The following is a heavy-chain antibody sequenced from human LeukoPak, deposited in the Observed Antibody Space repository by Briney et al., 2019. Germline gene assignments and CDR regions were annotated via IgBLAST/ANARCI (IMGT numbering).Heavy chain of an antibody. Sequence: SQSLSLTCAISGDSVSNDSAGWNWIRQSPSRGLEWLGRTYYRSEWYNAYAVSVKGRIAISPDTSKNQFSLLLNSVTPEDTAVYYCARGNIPAAGTGWFDPWGQGTLVTVSS. V-gene: IGHV6-1*01. D-gene: IGHD6-13*01. J-gene: IGHJ5*02. CDR2: TYYRSEWYN. CDR1: GDSVSNDSAG. CDR3: ARGNIPAAGTGWFDP.